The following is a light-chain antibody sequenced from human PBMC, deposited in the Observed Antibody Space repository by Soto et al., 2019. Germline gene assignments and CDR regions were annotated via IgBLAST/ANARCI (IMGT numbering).Light chain of an antibody. V-gene: IGKV1-27*01. J-gene: IGKJ4*02. Sequence: DVQLTQSPSSLSASVGDRVTITCRASQGINNYLAWYQQKPGKVPNLLLYAASTLQSGVPSLFRSSGSGTDFTLAISSLQPEDVATYYCQKLNSVPTFGGGTKVEI. CDR1: QGINNY. CDR2: AAS. CDR3: QKLNSVPT.